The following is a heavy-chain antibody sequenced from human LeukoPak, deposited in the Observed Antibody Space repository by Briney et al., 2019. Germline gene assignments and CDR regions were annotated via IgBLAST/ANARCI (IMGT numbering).Heavy chain of an antibody. D-gene: IGHD3-16*01. CDR1: GFTVSSNY. V-gene: IGHV3-23*01. Sequence: GGSLRLSCVVSGFTVSSNYMSWVRQAPGKGLEWVSAISGSGGSTYYADSVKGRFTISRDNSKNTLYLQMNSLRAEDTAVYYCAKDKGEEGDYWGQGTLVTVSS. J-gene: IGHJ4*02. CDR2: ISGSGGST. CDR3: AKDKGEEGDY.